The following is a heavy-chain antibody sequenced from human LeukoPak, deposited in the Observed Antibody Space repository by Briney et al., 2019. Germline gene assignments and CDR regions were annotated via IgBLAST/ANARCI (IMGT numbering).Heavy chain of an antibody. CDR2: IYYSGST. D-gene: IGHD1-26*01. Sequence: SETLSLTCTVSGGSISSYYWSWIRQPPGKGLEWIGYIYYSGSTNYNPSLKSRVTISVDTSKNQFSLKLSSVTAADTAVYYCARPPIVGGGVSWFDPWGQGTLVTVSS. CDR3: ARPPIVGGGVSWFDP. J-gene: IGHJ5*02. CDR1: GGSISSYY. V-gene: IGHV4-59*01.